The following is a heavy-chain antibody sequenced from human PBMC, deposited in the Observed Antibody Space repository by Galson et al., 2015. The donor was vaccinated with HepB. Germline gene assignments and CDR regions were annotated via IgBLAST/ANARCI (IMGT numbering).Heavy chain of an antibody. CDR3: ARGEYYYDGSGYYYPQASDY. J-gene: IGHJ4*02. Sequence: SLRLSCAASGFIFSSYSMNWVRQAPGKGLEWVSYISSSSSNIYYGDSVKGRFTISRDNAKNSLYLQMNSLRAEDTALYYCARGEYYYDGSGYYYPQASDYWGQGTLVTVSS. CDR1: GFIFSSYS. CDR2: ISSSSSNI. V-gene: IGHV3-48*04. D-gene: IGHD3-22*01.